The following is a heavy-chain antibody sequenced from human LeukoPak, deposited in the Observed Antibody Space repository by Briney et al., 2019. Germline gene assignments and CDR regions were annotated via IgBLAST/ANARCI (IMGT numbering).Heavy chain of an antibody. V-gene: IGHV3-30*18. CDR2: ISHDGSDK. D-gene: IGHD2-21*01. CDR3: AKVPGDGRPGY. CDR1: GFTFSSYA. J-gene: IGHJ4*02. Sequence: GGSLRLSCAASGFTFSSYAMSWVRQAPGKGLEWVAVISHDGSDKYYADSVKGRFTISRDNSKNTLYLQMTSLRPEDTALYYCAKVPGDGRPGYWGQGIMVTVSS.